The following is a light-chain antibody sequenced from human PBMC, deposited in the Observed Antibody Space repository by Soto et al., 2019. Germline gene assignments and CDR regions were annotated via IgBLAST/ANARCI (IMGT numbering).Light chain of an antibody. CDR1: QSVSSSY. Sequence: TRSPGTLSLSPGERATLSCRASQSVSSSYLAWYQQKSGQAPRLLIYGASNRATGIPDRFSGSGSGTDFTLTISRLEPEDFAVYYCQQYGRSSWTFGQGTKVDI. CDR3: QQYGRSSWT. J-gene: IGKJ1*01. V-gene: IGKV3-20*01. CDR2: GAS.